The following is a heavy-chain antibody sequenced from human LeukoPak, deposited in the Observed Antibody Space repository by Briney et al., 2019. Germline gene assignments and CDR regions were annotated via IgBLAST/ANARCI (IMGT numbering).Heavy chain of an antibody. Sequence: GASVKVSCKASGYTFACYYIHWVRQAPGQGLEWMGWINPNTGGTNYAQKFQDRVTMTRDTSISTAYMDLSRLRSDDTAVYYCASGPDYFGVDFWGQGSLVTVSS. D-gene: IGHD2/OR15-2a*01. CDR1: GYTFACYY. J-gene: IGHJ4*02. CDR2: INPNTGGT. V-gene: IGHV1-2*02. CDR3: ASGPDYFGVDF.